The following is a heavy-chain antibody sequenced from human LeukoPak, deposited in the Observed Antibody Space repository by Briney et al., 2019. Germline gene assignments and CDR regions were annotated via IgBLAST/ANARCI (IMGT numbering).Heavy chain of an antibody. J-gene: IGHJ4*02. V-gene: IGHV1-2*02. Sequence: ASVKVSCKASGYTFSGYYIHWVRQAPGQGLEWMGWINPNSGGTNYAQKFQGRVTVTRDTSITTAYMELSRLRYDDTALYYCARLGIVPAGIDYWGQGTLLTVSS. CDR2: INPNSGGT. D-gene: IGHD6-13*01. CDR1: GYTFSGYY. CDR3: ARLGIVPAGIDY.